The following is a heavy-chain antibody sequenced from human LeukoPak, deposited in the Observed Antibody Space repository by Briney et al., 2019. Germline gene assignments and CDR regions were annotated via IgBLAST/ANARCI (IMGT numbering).Heavy chain of an antibody. CDR2: INPNSATT. CDR3: ARGDFGETNTAFDV. V-gene: IGHV1-8*03. J-gene: IGHJ3*01. CDR1: GYTFTDYD. D-gene: IGHD4-17*01. Sequence: GASVKVSCKTSGYTFTDYDVHWVRPAPGQGLEWMGWINPNSATTNYAQRLQGRVTFTRDTSLSVAYMELSSLTSEDAAVYFCARGDFGETNTAFDVWGKGTLVAVSS.